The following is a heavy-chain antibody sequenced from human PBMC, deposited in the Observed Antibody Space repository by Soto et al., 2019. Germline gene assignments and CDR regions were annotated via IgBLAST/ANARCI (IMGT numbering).Heavy chain of an antibody. Sequence: VQLVESGGGLVQPGGSLKLSCAASGFTFSSYAMHWVRQAPGKGLEWVAVISYDGSNKYYADSVKGRFTISRDNSKNTLYLQMNSLRAEDTAVYYCAVPFWSGYSRYFDYWGQGTLVTVSS. CDR2: ISYDGSNK. V-gene: IGHV3-30-3*01. J-gene: IGHJ4*02. CDR1: GFTFSSYA. D-gene: IGHD3-3*01. CDR3: AVPFWSGYSRYFDY.